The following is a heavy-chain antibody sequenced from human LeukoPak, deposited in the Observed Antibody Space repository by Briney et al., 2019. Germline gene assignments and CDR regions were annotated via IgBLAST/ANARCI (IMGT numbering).Heavy chain of an antibody. D-gene: IGHD2-21*02. Sequence: SETLSLTCLVSGGSISGSHWSWIRQPPGKGLEWIGYIHFTGSTDYNPSLRSRVTLSIDMSKNQFSLRLSSVTAADTAVYYCARTGGDCSSGLCYYAMDVWGQGTTVTVSS. CDR3: ARTGGDCSSGLCYYAMDV. CDR2: IHFTGST. V-gene: IGHV4-59*01. CDR1: GGSISGSH. J-gene: IGHJ6*02.